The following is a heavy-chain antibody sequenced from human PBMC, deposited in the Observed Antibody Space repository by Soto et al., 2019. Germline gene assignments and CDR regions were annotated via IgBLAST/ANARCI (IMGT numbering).Heavy chain of an antibody. Sequence: QVQLVESGGGVVQPGRSLRLSCAASGFTFSSYAMHWVRQAPGKGLEWVAVISYDGSNKYYADSVKGRFTLSRDNSKNTLYLQRNSLRAEDTAVYYCAREGGDDILTGLGTGGMDVGGRGTSVTVSS. CDR1: GFTFSSYA. CDR3: AREGGDDILTGLGTGGMDV. J-gene: IGHJ6*02. D-gene: IGHD3-9*01. CDR2: ISYDGSNK. V-gene: IGHV3-30-3*01.